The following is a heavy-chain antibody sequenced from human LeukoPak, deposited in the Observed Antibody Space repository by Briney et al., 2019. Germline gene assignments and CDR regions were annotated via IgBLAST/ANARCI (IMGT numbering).Heavy chain of an antibody. CDR2: ISGSGGST. J-gene: IGHJ5*02. D-gene: IGHD3-10*01. CDR1: GFTFRDYY. Sequence: GGSLRLSCAASGFTFRDYYMSWIRQAPGEGLEWVSAISGSGGSTYYADSVKGRFTISRDNSKNTLYLQMNSLRAEDTAVYYCAKDRSRGLWFGELLLFDPWGPGTLVTVSS. CDR3: AKDRSRGLWFGELLLFDP. V-gene: IGHV3-23*01.